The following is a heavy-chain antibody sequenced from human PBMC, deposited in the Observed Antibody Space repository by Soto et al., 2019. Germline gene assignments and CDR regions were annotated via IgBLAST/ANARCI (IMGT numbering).Heavy chain of an antibody. J-gene: IGHJ4*02. D-gene: IGHD6-25*01. Sequence: PGGSLRLSCAASGFTFSRYGMHWVRQAPGKGLERVAVISYDGSNKYYADSVKGRFTISRDNSKNTLYLQMNSLRAEDTAVYYCAKDLSPYSSGWHFNYWGQGSLVTVCS. CDR2: ISYDGSNK. CDR3: AKDLSPYSSGWHFNY. CDR1: GFTFSRYG. V-gene: IGHV3-30*18.